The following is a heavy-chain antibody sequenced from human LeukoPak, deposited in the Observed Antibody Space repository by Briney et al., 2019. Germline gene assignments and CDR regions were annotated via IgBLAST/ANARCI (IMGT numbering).Heavy chain of an antibody. J-gene: IGHJ4*02. CDR1: GLTVSSNY. D-gene: IGHD3-22*01. V-gene: IGHV3-53*01. CDR3: ATDSTYYYDSRAAFDY. Sequence: GGSLRLSCAASGLTVSSNYMSWVRQAPGKGLEWVSVIYSGGSTYYADSVKGRFTISRDNSKNTLYLQMNSLRAEDTAVYYCATDSTYYYDSRAAFDYWGQGTLVTVSS. CDR2: IYSGGST.